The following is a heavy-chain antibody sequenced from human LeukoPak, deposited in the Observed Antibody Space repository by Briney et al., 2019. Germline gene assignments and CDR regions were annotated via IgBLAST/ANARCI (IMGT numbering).Heavy chain of an antibody. Sequence: PGGSLRLSCAASGFTFSSCGFHWVRQTPGKGLEWVGRIKSKTDGGTIDYAALVKGRFTISRDDSKNTLFLQMNSLKTEDTALYYCTTSLTSGYYIDYWGQGTLVTVSS. CDR2: IKSKTDGGTI. V-gene: IGHV3-15*01. CDR1: GFTFSSCG. J-gene: IGHJ4*02. D-gene: IGHD3-22*01. CDR3: TTSLTSGYYIDY.